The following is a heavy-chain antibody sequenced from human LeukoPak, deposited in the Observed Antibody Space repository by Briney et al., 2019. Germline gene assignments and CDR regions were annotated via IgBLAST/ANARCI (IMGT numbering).Heavy chain of an antibody. CDR2: INPSGGST. D-gene: IGHD5-24*01. J-gene: IGHJ4*02. V-gene: IGHV1-46*01. CDR1: GYTCTNYY. Sequence: ASVKVSCKASGYTCTNYYMHWVRQAPGHGLEWMGIINPSGGSTSYAQKFQGRVTMTRDTSTSTVYMELSSLRSGDTAVYYCARDVEMATITGGPSEYWGQGTLVTVSS. CDR3: ARDVEMATITGGPSEY.